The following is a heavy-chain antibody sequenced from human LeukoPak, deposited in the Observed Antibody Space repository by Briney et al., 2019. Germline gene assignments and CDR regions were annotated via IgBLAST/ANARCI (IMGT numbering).Heavy chain of an antibody. CDR2: ISNDGSRK. Sequence: GALRLSCAPSGFTFSRHGMHWVRQAPGKGLEWVAIISNDGSRKYYAHSVEGRFTISRDNSKNTLYLQMNSLRDEDTAVYYCARDRQLAYFDYWGQGTLVTVSS. CDR3: ARDRQLAYFDY. CDR1: GFTFSRHG. V-gene: IGHV3-30*03. D-gene: IGHD6-13*01. J-gene: IGHJ4*02.